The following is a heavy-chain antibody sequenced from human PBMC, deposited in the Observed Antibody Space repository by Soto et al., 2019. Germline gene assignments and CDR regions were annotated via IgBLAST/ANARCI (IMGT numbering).Heavy chain of an antibody. J-gene: IGHJ4*02. CDR2: VSHDGRNT. CDR1: GFTFSDYA. Sequence: VQLVESGGGVVQPGRSLRLSCAASGFTFSDYAMHWVRQAPGKGLVWVAGVSHDGRNTHYADSVKGRFTISSDSSKNAVSLEMASLRAADTAVYYSAQGGQQWRVTSDFNYWGQGALVTVSS. CDR3: AQGGQQWRVTSDFNY. V-gene: IGHV3-30*03. D-gene: IGHD6-19*01.